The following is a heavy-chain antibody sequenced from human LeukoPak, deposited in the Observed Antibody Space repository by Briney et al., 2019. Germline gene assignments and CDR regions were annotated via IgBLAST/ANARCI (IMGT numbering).Heavy chain of an antibody. Sequence: ASVXXSCKASXXXXTXYYIHWVRQAPGQGLEWMGWINPNSGGTNYAQKFQGRVTMTRDTSISTAYMELSRLRSDDTAVYYCARVCSSSSCSPDYYYYYMDVWGKGTTVTVSS. CDR1: XXXXTXYY. CDR2: INPNSGGT. J-gene: IGHJ6*03. V-gene: IGHV1-2*02. CDR3: ARVCSSSSCSPDYYYYYMDV. D-gene: IGHD2-2*01.